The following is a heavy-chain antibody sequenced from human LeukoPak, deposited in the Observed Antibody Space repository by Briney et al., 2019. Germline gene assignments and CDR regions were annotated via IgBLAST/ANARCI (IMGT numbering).Heavy chain of an antibody. Sequence: ASVKVSCKASGYTFTTYGINWVRQAPGQGLEWMGWVSAYSGHTNYAQKFQGRVTMTRDTSTTTVYMEMRSPRSDDTAVFYCARDYDDDSRCFGYWGQGTLVTVPS. CDR3: ARDYDDDSRCFGY. CDR1: GYTFTTYG. CDR2: VSAYSGHT. D-gene: IGHD5-12*01. J-gene: IGHJ4*02. V-gene: IGHV1-18*01.